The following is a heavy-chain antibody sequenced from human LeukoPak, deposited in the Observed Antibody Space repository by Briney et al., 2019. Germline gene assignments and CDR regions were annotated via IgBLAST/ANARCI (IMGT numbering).Heavy chain of an antibody. CDR2: IYYSGST. J-gene: IGHJ6*03. Sequence: SETLSLTCAVYGGSFSSYYWSWIRQPPGKGLEWIGYIYYSGSTNYNPSLKSRVTISVDTSKNQFSLKLSSVTAADTAVYYCARVTQTYYYYYYMDVWGKGTTVTVSS. V-gene: IGHV4-59*01. CDR3: ARVTQTYYYYYYMDV. CDR1: GGSFSSYY.